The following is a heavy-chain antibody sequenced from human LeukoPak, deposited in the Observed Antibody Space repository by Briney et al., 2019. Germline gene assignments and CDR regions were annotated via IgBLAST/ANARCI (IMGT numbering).Heavy chain of an antibody. V-gene: IGHV4-31*03. CDR3: AREVTTVTTLIDY. J-gene: IGHJ4*02. CDR2: IYYSGST. Sequence: PSETLSLTCTVSGGSISSGGYYWSWICQHPGKGLEWIGYIYYSGSTYYNPSLKSRVTISVDTSKNQFSLKLSSVTAADTAVYYCAREVTTVTTLIDYWGQGTLVTVSS. CDR1: GGSISSGGYY. D-gene: IGHD4-17*01.